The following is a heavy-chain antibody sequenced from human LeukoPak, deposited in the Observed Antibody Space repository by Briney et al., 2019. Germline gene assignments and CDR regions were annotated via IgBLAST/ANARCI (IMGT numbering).Heavy chain of an antibody. V-gene: IGHV1-24*01. Sequence: PGGSLRLSCAASGFTFSNAWMNWVRQAPGKGLEWMGGFDPEDGETIYAQKFQGRVTMTEDTSTDTAYMELSSLRSEDTAVYYCATDKDHYYDSRGAFDIWGQGTMVTVSS. D-gene: IGHD3-22*01. CDR2: FDPEDGET. CDR1: GFTFSNAW. CDR3: ATDKDHYYDSRGAFDI. J-gene: IGHJ3*02.